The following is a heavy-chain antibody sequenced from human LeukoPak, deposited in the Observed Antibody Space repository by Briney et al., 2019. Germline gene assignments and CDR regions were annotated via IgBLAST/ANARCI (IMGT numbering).Heavy chain of an antibody. CDR3: ARVSASGSFYFDY. CDR2: ISGSGGST. CDR1: GFTFSSYA. Sequence: PGGSLRLSCAAPGFTFSSYAMSWVRQAPGKGLEWVSAISGSGGSTYYADSVKGRFTISRDNAKNSLFLQMNSLRVEDTAVYYCARVSASGSFYFDYWGQGTLVTVSS. J-gene: IGHJ4*02. D-gene: IGHD3-10*01. V-gene: IGHV3-23*01.